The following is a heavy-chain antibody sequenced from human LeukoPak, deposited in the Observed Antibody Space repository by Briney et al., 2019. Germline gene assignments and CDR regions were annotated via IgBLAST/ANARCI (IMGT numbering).Heavy chain of an antibody. J-gene: IGHJ4*02. V-gene: IGHV3-48*04. CDR3: APSLGGSSLVPLGY. CDR1: GFTFSSYS. Sequence: GGSLRLSCAASGFTFSSYSMNWVRQAPGKGLEWVSYISSSSSTIYYADSVKGRFTISRDNAKNSLYLQMNSLRAEDTAVYYCAPSLGGSSLVPLGYWGQGTLVTVSS. D-gene: IGHD2-15*01. CDR2: ISSSSSTI.